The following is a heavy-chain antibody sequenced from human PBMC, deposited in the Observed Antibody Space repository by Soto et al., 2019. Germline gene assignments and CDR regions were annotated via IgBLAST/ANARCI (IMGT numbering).Heavy chain of an antibody. Sequence: SVKVSCKASGGTFSSYAISWVRQAPGQGLEWMGGIIPIFGTANYAQKFQGRVTITADKSTSTAYMELSSLRSEDTAVYYCARGGYCSGGSCLNWFDPWGQGTLVTVSS. CDR3: ARGGYCSGGSCLNWFDP. V-gene: IGHV1-69*06. CDR1: GGTFSSYA. D-gene: IGHD2-15*01. J-gene: IGHJ5*02. CDR2: IIPIFGTA.